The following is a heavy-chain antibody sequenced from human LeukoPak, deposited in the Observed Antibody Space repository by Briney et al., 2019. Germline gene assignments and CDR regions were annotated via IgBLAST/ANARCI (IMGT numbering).Heavy chain of an antibody. CDR3: ARGPYYDILTGYSRDFDY. Sequence: TSETLSLTCTVSGGSISSYYWSWIRQPAGKGLEWIGRIYTSGSTNYNPSLKSRVTISVDTSKNQFSLRLSSVTAADTAVYYCARGPYYDILTGYSRDFDYWGQGTLVTVSS. J-gene: IGHJ4*02. V-gene: IGHV4-4*07. CDR1: GGSISSYY. D-gene: IGHD3-9*01. CDR2: IYTSGST.